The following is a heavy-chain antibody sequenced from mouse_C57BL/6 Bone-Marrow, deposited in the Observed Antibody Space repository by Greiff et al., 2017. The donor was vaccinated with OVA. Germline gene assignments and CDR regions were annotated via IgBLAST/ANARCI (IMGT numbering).Heavy chain of an antibody. D-gene: IGHD1-1*01. CDR1: GFTFTDYY. CDR2: IRNKANGYTT. CDR3: ARFFYYYGSSPFAY. J-gene: IGHJ3*01. V-gene: IGHV7-3*01. Sequence: EVQVVESGGGLVQPGGSLSLSCAASGFTFTDYYMSWVRQPPGKALEWLGFIRNKANGYTTEYSASVKGRFTISRDNSQSILYLQMNALRAEDSATYYCARFFYYYGSSPFAYWGQGTLVTVSA.